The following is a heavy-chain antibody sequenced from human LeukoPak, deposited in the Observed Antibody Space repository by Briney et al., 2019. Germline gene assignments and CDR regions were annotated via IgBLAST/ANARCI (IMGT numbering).Heavy chain of an antibody. CDR2: INPNSGGT. J-gene: IGHJ3*02. Sequence: GASVKVSCKASGYTITGYFIHWVRQAPGHGLEWMGWINPNSGGTNYAQIFQGRVTMTRDTSISTAYAELNSLRSDDTAVYYCAKVRSAGTAYSDFDIWGQGTLVTVSS. D-gene: IGHD1-26*01. CDR1: GYTITGYF. V-gene: IGHV1-2*02. CDR3: AKVRSAGTAYSDFDI.